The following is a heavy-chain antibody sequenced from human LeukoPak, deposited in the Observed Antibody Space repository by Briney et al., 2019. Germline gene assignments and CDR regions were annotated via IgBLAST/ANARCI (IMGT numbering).Heavy chain of an antibody. CDR2: ISSSSSYI. J-gene: IGHJ4*02. Sequence: GGSLRLSCAASGFTFSSYFMNWVRQAPGKGLEWVSSISSSSSYIYYADSVKGRFTISRDNAQNSLSLQMNSLRAEDTAVYYCARDRYNYYDSRGFYDYWGQGTLVTVSS. CDR3: ARDRYNYYDSRGFYDY. CDR1: GFTFSSYF. V-gene: IGHV3-21*01. D-gene: IGHD3-22*01.